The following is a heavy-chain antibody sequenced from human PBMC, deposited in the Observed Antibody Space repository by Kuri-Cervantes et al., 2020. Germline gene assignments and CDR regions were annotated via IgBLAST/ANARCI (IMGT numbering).Heavy chain of an antibody. CDR3: AREVYCSSTSCYWDLSYYYGMDV. CDR2: ISSSSSTI. J-gene: IGHJ6*02. D-gene: IGHD2-2*01. V-gene: IGHV3-48*02. Sequence: GESLKISCAASGFTFSSYSMNWVRQAPGKGLEWVSYISSSSSTIYYADSVKGRFTISSDNAKNSLYLQMNSLRDEDTAVYYCAREVYCSSTSCYWDLSYYYGMDVWGQGTTGTVSS. CDR1: GFTFSSYS.